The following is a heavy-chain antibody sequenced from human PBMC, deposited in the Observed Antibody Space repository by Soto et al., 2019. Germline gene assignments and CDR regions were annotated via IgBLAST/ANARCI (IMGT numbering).Heavy chain of an antibody. D-gene: IGHD2-2*01. CDR2: IRSKAYGGTT. V-gene: IGHV3-49*03. CDR1: GFTFGDYA. J-gene: IGHJ4*02. Sequence: GGSLRLSCTASGFTFGDYAMSWFRQAPGKGLEWVGFIRSKAYGGTTEYAASVKGRFTISRDDSKSIAYLQMNSLKTEDTAVYYCTRDQYQLPTRLVPVDYWGQGTLVTVSS. CDR3: TRDQYQLPTRLVPVDY.